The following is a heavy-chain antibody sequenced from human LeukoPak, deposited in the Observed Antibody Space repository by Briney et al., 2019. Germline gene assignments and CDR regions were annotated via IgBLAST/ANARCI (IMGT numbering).Heavy chain of an antibody. Sequence: PSETLSLTCAVYGGSFSGYYWSWIRQPPGKGLEWIGEINHSGSTNYNPSLKSRVTISVDTSKNQFSLKLSSVTAADTAVYYCARGVRVGFGESQVAWFDPWGQGTLVTVSS. CDR2: INHSGST. V-gene: IGHV4-34*01. J-gene: IGHJ5*02. CDR3: ARGVRVGFGESQVAWFDP. D-gene: IGHD3-10*01. CDR1: GGSFSGYY.